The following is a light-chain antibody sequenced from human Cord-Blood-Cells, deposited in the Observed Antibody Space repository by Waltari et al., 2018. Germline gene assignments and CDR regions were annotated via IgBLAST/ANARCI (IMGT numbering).Light chain of an antibody. CDR1: KLGDKY. CDR2: QDS. Sequence: SYELTQPPSVSVSPGQTASITCSGDKLGDKYACWYQQKPGHSPVLVIDQDSKRPSGIPERFSGSNSGNTATLTISGTQAMDEADYYCQAWDSSTAVFGTGTKVTVL. J-gene: IGLJ1*01. CDR3: QAWDSSTAV. V-gene: IGLV3-1*01.